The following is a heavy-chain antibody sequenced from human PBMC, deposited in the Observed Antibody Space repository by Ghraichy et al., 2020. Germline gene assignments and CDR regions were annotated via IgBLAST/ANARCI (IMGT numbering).Heavy chain of an antibody. CDR1: GFIFNNYW. CDR3: ARDRLGDAGGAGDSFPYYGMDV. D-gene: IGHD3-16*01. Sequence: GGSLRLSCSASGFIFNNYWMHWVRQTPGKGLVWVSRISSDGTTTTYADSVKGRFTISRDNAKNTLHLQMKSLSGEDTAVYYCARDRLGDAGGAGDSFPYYGMDVWGQGTTVTVSS. V-gene: IGHV3-74*03. J-gene: IGHJ6*02. CDR2: ISSDGTTT.